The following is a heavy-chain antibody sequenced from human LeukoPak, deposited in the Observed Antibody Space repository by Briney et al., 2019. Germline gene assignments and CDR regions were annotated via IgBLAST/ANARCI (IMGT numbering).Heavy chain of an antibody. J-gene: IGHJ4*02. Sequence: SETLSLTCAVYGGSFSGYYWDWIRQPPGRGLEWIGEINHGGSTNYNPSLKSRVTISVDTSKYQFSLRLTSVTAAHTAVYYCARGRNYYDNSSYYSLIFDSWGQGTLVTVSA. D-gene: IGHD3-22*01. V-gene: IGHV4-34*01. CDR2: INHGGST. CDR3: ARGRNYYDNSSYYSLIFDS. CDR1: GGSFSGYY.